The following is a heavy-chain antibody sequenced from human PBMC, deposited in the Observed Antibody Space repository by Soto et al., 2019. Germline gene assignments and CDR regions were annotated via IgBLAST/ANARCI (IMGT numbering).Heavy chain of an antibody. J-gene: IGHJ6*03. D-gene: IGHD2-15*01. V-gene: IGHV3-11*01. CDR3: ARDGYCSGGSCYHYYYYMDV. CDR2: ISSSGSTI. CDR1: GFTFSDYY. Sequence: GGSLRLSCAASGFTFSDYYMSWIRQAPGKGLEWFSCISSSGSTIYYADSVKGRFTISRDNAKNSLYLQMNSLRAEDTAVYYCARDGYCSGGSCYHYYYYMDVWGKGTTVTVSS.